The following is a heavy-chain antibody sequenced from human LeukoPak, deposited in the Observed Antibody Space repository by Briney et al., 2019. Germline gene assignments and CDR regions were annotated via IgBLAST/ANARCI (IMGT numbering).Heavy chain of an antibody. CDR3: ARTSSSYAGDY. CDR1: GGSFSGYY. D-gene: IGHD6-13*01. Sequence: SETLSLTCAVYGGSFSGYYWSWIRQPPGKGLEWIGEISHSGSTNYNPSLKSRVTISVDTSKNQFSLKLSSVTAADTAVYYCARTSSSYAGDYWGQGTLVTVSS. J-gene: IGHJ4*02. CDR2: ISHSGST. V-gene: IGHV4-34*01.